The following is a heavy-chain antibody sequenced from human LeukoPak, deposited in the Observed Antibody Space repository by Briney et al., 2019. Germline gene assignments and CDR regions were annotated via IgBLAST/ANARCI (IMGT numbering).Heavy chain of an antibody. CDR2: IRSNAYGGA. D-gene: IGHD3-10*01. Sequence: PGRFLRLSCTASGFTFGDYAMTWVRQAPGKGLEWVGFIRSNAYGGAEYATSVKGRFIISRDDSKSITYLQMNSLKTEDTAVYYCTRKMFRGVIDYWGQGTLVIVSS. J-gene: IGHJ4*02. V-gene: IGHV3-49*04. CDR1: GFTFGDYA. CDR3: TRKMFRGVIDY.